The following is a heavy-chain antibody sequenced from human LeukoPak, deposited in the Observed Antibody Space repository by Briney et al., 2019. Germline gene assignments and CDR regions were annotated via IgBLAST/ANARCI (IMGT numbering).Heavy chain of an antibody. Sequence: PSETLSLTCTVSGGSISSYYWSWIRQPAGKGLEWNGRIYTSGSTNYNPSLKSRVTMSVDTSKNQFSLKLSSVTAADTAVYYCARDPPYYYDSSGYNYYYGMDVWGQGTTVTVSS. CDR1: GGSISSYY. D-gene: IGHD3-22*01. J-gene: IGHJ6*02. CDR2: IYTSGST. CDR3: ARDPPYYYDSSGYNYYYGMDV. V-gene: IGHV4-4*07.